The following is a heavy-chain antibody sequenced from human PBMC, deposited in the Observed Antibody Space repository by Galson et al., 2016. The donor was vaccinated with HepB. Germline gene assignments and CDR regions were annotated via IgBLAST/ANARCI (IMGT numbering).Heavy chain of an antibody. CDR1: GFTFSDYY. V-gene: IGHV3-11*01. D-gene: IGHD7-27*01. CDR3: ERDDWGFYGMDV. Sequence: SLRLSCAASGFTFSDYYMSWIRQAPGKGLEWISYISNSGSTIYYADSVKGRFTISRDNANNSLYLQMNSLRAEDTAVYYCERDDWGFYGMDVWGQGTTVTVSS. CDR2: ISNSGSTI. J-gene: IGHJ6*02.